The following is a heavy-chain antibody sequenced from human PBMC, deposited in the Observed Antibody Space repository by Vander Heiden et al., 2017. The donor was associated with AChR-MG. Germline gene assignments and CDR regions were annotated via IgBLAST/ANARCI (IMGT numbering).Heavy chain of an antibody. Sequence: QVQLVQSGAEVQKPGSSVKVSCKSPGGTFSSYAISWVRQAPGQGLEWRGGIIPIFDTANYAQKFQGRVTITADESTSTAYMELSSLRSEDTAVYYCARIRCGAFDIWGQGTMVTVSS. CDR1: GGTFSSYA. CDR3: ARIRCGAFDI. D-gene: IGHD4-17*01. CDR2: IIPIFDTA. V-gene: IGHV1-69*01. J-gene: IGHJ3*02.